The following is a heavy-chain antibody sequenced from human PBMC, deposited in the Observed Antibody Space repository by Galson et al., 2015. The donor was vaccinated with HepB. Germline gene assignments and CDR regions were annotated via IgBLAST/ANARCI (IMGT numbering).Heavy chain of an antibody. D-gene: IGHD6-6*01. J-gene: IGHJ6*02. CDR2: LSYDGSNK. CDR3: AKPHRGSSSRPYYYGMDV. Sequence: SLRPSCAASGFTFRSYAMHWVRQAPVMGLERVAVLSYDGSNKYYADSVKGRFTISRDNSKNTLYLQMSSLRAEDTAVYYCAKPHRGSSSRPYYYGMDVWGQGTTVTVSS. V-gene: IGHV3-30*18. CDR1: GFTFRSYA.